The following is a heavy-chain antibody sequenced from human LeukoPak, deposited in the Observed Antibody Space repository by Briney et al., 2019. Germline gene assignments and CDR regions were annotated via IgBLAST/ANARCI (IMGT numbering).Heavy chain of an antibody. Sequence: PGGSLRLSCAASGFIVSNNYMSWVRQAPGKGLEWVSLIYSDGSTYYADSVKGRFTISRDNSKNTLYLQMNSLRAEDTALYYCARELYGSGDVWGQGTTVTVSS. D-gene: IGHD3-10*01. CDR3: ARELYGSGDV. CDR1: GFIVSNNY. CDR2: IYSDGST. J-gene: IGHJ6*02. V-gene: IGHV3-66*01.